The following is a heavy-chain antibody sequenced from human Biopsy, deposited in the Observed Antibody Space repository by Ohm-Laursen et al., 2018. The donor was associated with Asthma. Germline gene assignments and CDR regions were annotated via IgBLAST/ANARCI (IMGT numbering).Heavy chain of an antibody. V-gene: IGHV3-30*18. Sequence: SLRLSCAASGFTFSGYALHWVRQAPGRGLEWVAVISYDGGNKYYGDSVKGRFTISRDNSKNTLYLQMNSLRAGDTAVYYCAKDVVWFRELGGMDVWGQGTTVTVSS. CDR1: GFTFSGYA. CDR3: AKDVVWFRELGGMDV. D-gene: IGHD3-10*01. J-gene: IGHJ6*02. CDR2: ISYDGGNK.